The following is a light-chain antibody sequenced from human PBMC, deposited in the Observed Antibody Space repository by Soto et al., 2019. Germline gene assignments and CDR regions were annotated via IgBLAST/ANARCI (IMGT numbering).Light chain of an antibody. CDR3: KQRSNWLT. CDR2: DAS. J-gene: IGKJ4*01. V-gene: IGKV3-11*01. Sequence: IVLTQSPATFSHSSGAVANLSCRASQRVGSSYLAWYQQKPGLAPRLLIYDASNRATGIPARFSGSGSGTDFTLTISSLEPEDFAVYYCKQRSNWLTFGRGNTGAIK. CDR1: QRVGSSY.